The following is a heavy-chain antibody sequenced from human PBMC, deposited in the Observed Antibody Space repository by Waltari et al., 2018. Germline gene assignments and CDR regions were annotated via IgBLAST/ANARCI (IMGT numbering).Heavy chain of an antibody. V-gene: IGHV3-23*01. D-gene: IGHD3-3*01. Sequence: EVQLLESGGGLVQPGGSLRLSCAASGFTFSSYAMSWVRQAPGKGLEWVSAISGSGGSTYYADAVKGRFTISRDNSKNKLYLQMNSLRAEDTAVYYCAKLEGITIFGVGDAFDIWGQGTMVTVSS. CDR2: ISGSGGST. CDR1: GFTFSSYA. J-gene: IGHJ3*02. CDR3: AKLEGITIFGVGDAFDI.